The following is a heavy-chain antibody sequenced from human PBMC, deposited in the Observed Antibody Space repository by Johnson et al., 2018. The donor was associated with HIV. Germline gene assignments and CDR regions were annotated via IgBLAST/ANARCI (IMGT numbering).Heavy chain of an antibody. V-gene: IGHV3-20*04. Sequence: VQLVESGGGVVRPGGSLRLSCAASGFTFNDHGMTWVRQVPGKGLEWVCDINWNGANTAYADSVKGRFTISRDDSKNTLYLQMNSLRAEDTAVYYCARDGPSAAVWGQGTMVTVSS. D-gene: IGHD6-25*01. CDR3: ARDGPSAAV. CDR1: GFTFNDHG. CDR2: INWNGANT. J-gene: IGHJ3*01.